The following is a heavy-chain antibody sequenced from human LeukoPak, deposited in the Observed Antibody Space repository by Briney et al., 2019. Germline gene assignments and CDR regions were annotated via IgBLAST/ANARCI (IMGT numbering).Heavy chain of an antibody. D-gene: IGHD3-22*01. J-gene: IGHJ4*02. V-gene: IGHV4-61*02. CDR1: GVYITNGLYF. Sequence: SETLSLTCTVSGVYITNGLYFWNWIRQPAGKGLEWIGRIYSNGDTNYNPSLKSRVTISQDRTRNQFSLKLSSVTAADTAVYYCARVRYYDSSGYYYDYWGQGTLVTVSS. CDR3: ARVRYYDSSGYYYDY. CDR2: IYSNGDT.